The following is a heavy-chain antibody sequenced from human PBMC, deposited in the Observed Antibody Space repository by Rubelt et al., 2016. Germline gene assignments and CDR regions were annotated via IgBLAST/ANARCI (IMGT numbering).Heavy chain of an antibody. D-gene: IGHD3-16*01. Sequence: GGGVVQPGGSLRLSCAASGFTFDDFGMSWVRQAPGKGLEWVSGINWSGDLTAYSDSVKGRFTFSRDNAKNSLYLQMNSLRAEDTALYYCARVGPGGSRYYFDYWGQGTLVTVSS. J-gene: IGHJ4*02. CDR2: INWSGDLT. CDR3: ARVGPGGSRYYFDY. CDR1: GFTFDDFG. V-gene: IGHV3-20*04.